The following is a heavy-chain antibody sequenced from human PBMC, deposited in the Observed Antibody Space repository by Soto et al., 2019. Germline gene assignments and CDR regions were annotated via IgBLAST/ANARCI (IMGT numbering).Heavy chain of an antibody. D-gene: IGHD6-19*01. CDR2: IKTDGYAA. CDR1: GFTFDSHW. CDR3: VRESGVAADC. Sequence: VEPGGVLVQPGGSLRLSCVASGFTFDSHWMHWVRQAPGEGLVWVSRIKTDGYAAAYADSVKGRFTISRDNTKNTVYLQMNSLRAEDTAVYFCVRESGVAADCWGQGTLVTVSS. J-gene: IGHJ4*02. V-gene: IGHV3-74*01.